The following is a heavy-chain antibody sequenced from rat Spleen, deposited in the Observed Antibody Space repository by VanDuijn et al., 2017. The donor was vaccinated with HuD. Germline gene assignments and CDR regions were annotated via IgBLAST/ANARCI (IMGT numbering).Heavy chain of an antibody. CDR3: TTDPYDGSYYAYVMDA. CDR1: GFTFSHYG. V-gene: IGHV5-29*01. Sequence: EVQLVESGGGLVQPGRSLKLSCAASGFTFSHYGMAWVRQAPTKGLAWVATITYDGSSTYYRDPVKGRFTIPRDNAKSTLYLQMDNLRSEDTATYHCTTDPYDGSYYAYVMDAWGQGASVTVSS. J-gene: IGHJ4*01. D-gene: IGHD1-12*02. CDR2: ITYDGSST.